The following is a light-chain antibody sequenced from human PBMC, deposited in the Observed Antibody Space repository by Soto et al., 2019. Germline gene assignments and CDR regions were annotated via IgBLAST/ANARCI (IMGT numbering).Light chain of an antibody. CDR3: QQYGSSALT. V-gene: IGKV3-20*01. Sequence: EIVLTQSPGTLSLSPGERATLSCRASRSFASSYLAWYQRKPGQPPRLLIYAASNRATGIPDRFTGSGSGADFTLTISRLEPEDFAVYYCQQYGSSALTFGGGTKVEIK. CDR2: AAS. CDR1: RSFASSY. J-gene: IGKJ4*01.